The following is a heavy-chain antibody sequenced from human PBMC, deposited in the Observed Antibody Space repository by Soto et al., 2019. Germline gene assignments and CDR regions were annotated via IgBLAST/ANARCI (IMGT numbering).Heavy chain of an antibody. CDR3: AREQGTGTFDY. J-gene: IGHJ4*02. D-gene: IGHD1-1*01. CDR1: CGSIISYY. CDR2: IYYSWST. V-gene: IGHV4-59*01. Sequence: SETLSLTGSGSCGSIISYYWSWIRQPPGKGLEWIGYIYYSWSTNYNPSLKSRVTISVDTSKNQFSLKLSSVTAADTAVYYCAREQGTGTFDYWGQGTLVTVSS.